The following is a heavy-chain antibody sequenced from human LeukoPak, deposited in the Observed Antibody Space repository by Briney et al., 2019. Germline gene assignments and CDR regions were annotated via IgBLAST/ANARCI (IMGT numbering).Heavy chain of an antibody. V-gene: IGHV1-8*03. J-gene: IGHJ6*03. Sequence: GPVKVSFKASGYTFTSYDINWVRQATGQGLEWMGWMNLNSGNTGYAQKFQGRVTITRNTSISTAYMELSSLRSEDTAVYYCARLRHYYYYMDVWGKGTTVTVSS. CDR1: GYTFTSYD. CDR2: MNLNSGNT. CDR3: ARLRHYYYYMDV.